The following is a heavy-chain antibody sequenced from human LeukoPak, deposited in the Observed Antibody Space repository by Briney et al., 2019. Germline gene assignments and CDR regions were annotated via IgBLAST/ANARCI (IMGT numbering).Heavy chain of an antibody. Sequence: GSLRLSCAASGFTFSSYYMHWVRQAPGKGLVWVSRIKSDRSVTGYADSVKGRFAISRDNSKNTLYLQMNSLRAEDTAVYYCVLHDYGDYGTFDYWGQGTLVTVSS. D-gene: IGHD4-17*01. CDR3: VLHDYGDYGTFDY. CDR1: GFTFSSYY. CDR2: IKSDRSVT. J-gene: IGHJ4*02. V-gene: IGHV3-74*01.